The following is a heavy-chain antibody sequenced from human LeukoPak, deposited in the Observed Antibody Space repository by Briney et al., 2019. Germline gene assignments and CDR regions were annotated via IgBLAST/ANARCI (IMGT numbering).Heavy chain of an antibody. V-gene: IGHV3-7*03. D-gene: IGHD3-16*01. CDR3: ATEGGY. CDR2: IKPDGGEK. J-gene: IGHJ4*02. CDR1: GFTFSSYM. Sequence: GGPLRLFCAASGFTFSSYMMTWVRQAPGKGLEWVANIKPDGGEKFYVDSVRGRFTISRDNAKNSLYLQMNSLRPEDMALYYCATEGGYWGQGTLVTVSS.